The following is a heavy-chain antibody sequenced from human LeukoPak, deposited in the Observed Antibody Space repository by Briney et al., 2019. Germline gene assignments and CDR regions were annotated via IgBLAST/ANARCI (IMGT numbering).Heavy chain of an antibody. CDR2: ISAYNGNT. V-gene: IGHV1-18*01. Sequence: ASVKVSCKASGYTFTSYGISWVRQAPGQGLEWMGWISAYNGNTNYAQKLQGRVTMTTDTSTSTAYMELRSLRSDDTAVYYCARPSFHCSSISCYTGYGMDVWGQGTTVTVSS. CDR1: GYTFTSYG. CDR3: ARPSFHCSSISCYTGYGMDV. D-gene: IGHD2-2*02. J-gene: IGHJ6*02.